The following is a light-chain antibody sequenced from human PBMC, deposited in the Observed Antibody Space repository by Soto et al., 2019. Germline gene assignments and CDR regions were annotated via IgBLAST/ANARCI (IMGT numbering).Light chain of an antibody. V-gene: IGKV1-6*01. CDR1: QDIRKE. CDR2: GVS. CDR3: LQDHNYPRT. Sequence: AIQMTQSPSSLSASVGDRVTITCRASQDIRKELGWYQQKPGKAPKALIYGVSNLQSGVTSRFSGSGSGTDFTLTISSLQPEDFAVYYCLQDHNYPRTFGQGTKVEIK. J-gene: IGKJ1*01.